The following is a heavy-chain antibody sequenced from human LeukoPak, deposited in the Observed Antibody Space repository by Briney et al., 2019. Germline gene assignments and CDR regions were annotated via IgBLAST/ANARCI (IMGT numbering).Heavy chain of an antibody. CDR3: AKLGCSHTPCYANW. CDR1: GFTVSSNY. D-gene: IGHD2-2*01. J-gene: IGHJ4*02. V-gene: IGHV3-53*01. Sequence: GGSLRLSCAASGFTVSSNYMSWVRQAPGKGLEWVSVIYSGDSTYYADSVKGRFTISRDNSKNTLYLQMTSLRAEDTALYFCAKLGCSHTPCYANWWGPGTLVTVSS. CDR2: IYSGDST.